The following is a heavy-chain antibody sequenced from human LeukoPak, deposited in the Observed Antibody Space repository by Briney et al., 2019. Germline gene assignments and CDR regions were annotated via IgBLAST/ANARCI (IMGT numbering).Heavy chain of an antibody. Sequence: PSETLSLTCAVYGGSFSGYYWSWIRQPPGKGLEWIGEINHSGSTNYNPSLKSRVTISVGTSKNQFSLKLSSVTAADTAVYYCARGEGSYDYVWGSHLDYYFDYWGQGTLVTVSS. V-gene: IGHV4-34*01. CDR2: INHSGST. D-gene: IGHD3-16*01. CDR1: GGSFSGYY. CDR3: ARGEGSYDYVWGSHLDYYFDY. J-gene: IGHJ4*02.